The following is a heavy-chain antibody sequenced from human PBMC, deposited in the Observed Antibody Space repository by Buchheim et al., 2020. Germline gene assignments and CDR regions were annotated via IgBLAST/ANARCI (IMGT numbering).Heavy chain of an antibody. CDR1: GGSVSSGSYY. CDR3: VRENNGSYYVGGDYYYYYMDV. D-gene: IGHD1-26*01. V-gene: IGHV4-61*01. CDR2: IYYSGST. Sequence: QVQLQESGPGLVKPSETLSLTCTVSGGSVSSGSYYWSWIRQPPGKGLEWIGYIYYSGSTNYNPSLKSRVTISVDTSKNQFSLKLSSVTAADTAVYYCVRENNGSYYVGGDYYYYYMDVWGKGTT. J-gene: IGHJ6*03.